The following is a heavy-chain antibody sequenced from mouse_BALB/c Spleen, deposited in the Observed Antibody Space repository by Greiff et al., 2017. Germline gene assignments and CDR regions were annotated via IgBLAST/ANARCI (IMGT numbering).Heavy chain of an antibody. CDR1: GFTFSSFG. Sequence: EVHLVESGGGLVQPGGSRKLSCAASGFTFSSFGMHWVRQAPEKGLEWVAYISSCSSTIYYADTVKGRFTISRDNPNNTLFLQMTSLRSEDTAMYYCARYALGGNYLGWFAYWGQGTLVTVSA. D-gene: IGHD2-1*01. CDR3: ARYALGGNYLGWFAY. CDR2: ISSCSSTI. J-gene: IGHJ3*01. V-gene: IGHV5-17*02.